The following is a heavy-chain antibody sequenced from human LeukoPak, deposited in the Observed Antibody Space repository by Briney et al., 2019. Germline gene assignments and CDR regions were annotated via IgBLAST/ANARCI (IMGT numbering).Heavy chain of an antibody. CDR2: MSPNSGNT. J-gene: IGHJ3*02. CDR1: GYTFTSYD. CDR3: ARALYPYYYDSSGGDAFDI. Sequence: ASVKVSCKASGYTFTSYDINWVRQATGQGLEWMGWMSPNSGNTGYAQKFQGRVTMTRNTSISTAYMELSSLRSEDTAVYYCARALYPYYYDSSGGDAFDIWGQGTMVTVSS. D-gene: IGHD3-22*01. V-gene: IGHV1-8*01.